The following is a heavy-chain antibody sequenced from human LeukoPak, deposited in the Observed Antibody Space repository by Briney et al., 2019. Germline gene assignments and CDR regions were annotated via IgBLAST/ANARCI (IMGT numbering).Heavy chain of an antibody. CDR3: ARWAGVVGATMPSWYFDL. J-gene: IGHJ2*01. CDR1: GFTFSTYY. Sequence: GGSLRLSCAASGFTFSTYYMTWVRQAPGKGLEWVANINQDGSEKYYVDSVKGRFTISRDNAKNSLSLQMNSLRAEDTAVYSCARWAGVVGATMPSWYFDLWGRGTLVTVSS. D-gene: IGHD1-26*01. V-gene: IGHV3-7*01. CDR2: INQDGSEK.